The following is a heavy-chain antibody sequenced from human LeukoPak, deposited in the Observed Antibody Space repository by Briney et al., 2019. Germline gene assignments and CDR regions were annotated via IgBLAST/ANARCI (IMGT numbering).Heavy chain of an antibody. J-gene: IGHJ4*02. CDR2: IWYDGSNK. D-gene: IGHD3-22*01. Sequence: GGSPRLSCAASGFTFSSYGMHWVRQAPGKGLEWVAVIWYDGSNKYYADSVKGRFTISRDNSKNTLYLQMNSLRAEDTAVYYCARGPRPYDSSGYYYTDWGQGTLVTVSS. CDR3: ARGPRPYDSSGYYYTD. CDR1: GFTFSSYG. V-gene: IGHV3-33*01.